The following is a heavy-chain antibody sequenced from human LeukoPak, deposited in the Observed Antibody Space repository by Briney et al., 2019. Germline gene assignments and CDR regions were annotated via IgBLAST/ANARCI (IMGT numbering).Heavy chain of an antibody. CDR2: IYYSGST. CDR1: GGSISSYY. V-gene: IGHV4-59*12. Sequence: SETLSLTCTVSGGSISSYYWSWIRQPPGKGLEWIGYIYYSGSTNYNPSLKSRVTISVDTSKNQFSLKLSSVTAADTAVYYCASQLPGYSSSSYYFDYWGQGTLVTVSS. J-gene: IGHJ4*02. D-gene: IGHD6-13*01. CDR3: ASQLPGYSSSSYYFDY.